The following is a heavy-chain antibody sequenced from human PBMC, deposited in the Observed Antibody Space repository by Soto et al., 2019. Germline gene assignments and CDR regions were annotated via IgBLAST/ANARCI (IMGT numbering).Heavy chain of an antibody. J-gene: IGHJ4*02. V-gene: IGHV4-61*01. CDR3: ARLGQWLRLGPFDY. Sequence: PSETLSLTCTVSGGSVSSDSYYWSWIRQPPGKGLEWIGYIFYSGSANYNPSLKSRVSISVDTSKNQFSLKLSSVTAADTAVYYCARLGQWLRLGPFDYWGQGTLVTVSS. D-gene: IGHD5-12*01. CDR1: GGSVSSDSYY. CDR2: IFYSGSA.